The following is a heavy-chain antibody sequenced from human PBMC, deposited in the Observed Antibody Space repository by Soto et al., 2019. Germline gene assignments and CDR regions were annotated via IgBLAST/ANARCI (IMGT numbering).Heavy chain of an antibody. CDR1: GGSISSSNW. V-gene: IGHV4-4*02. D-gene: IGHD2-21*02. CDR2: IYHSGST. J-gene: IGHJ4*02. CDR3: ERDCGGDCYGDFDY. Sequence: SETLSLTCAVSGGSISSSNWWSWVRQPPGKGLEWIGEIYHSGSTNYNPSLKSRVTISVDKSKNQFSLKLSSVTAADTAVYYCERDCGGDCYGDFDYWGQGTLVTVSS.